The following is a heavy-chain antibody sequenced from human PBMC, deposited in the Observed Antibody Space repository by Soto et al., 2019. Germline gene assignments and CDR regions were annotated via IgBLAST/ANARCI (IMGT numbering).Heavy chain of an antibody. Sequence: GGSLRLSCAASGFTFSSYGMHWVRQAPGKGLEWVSSISSSSSYIYYADPVKGRFTISRDNAKNSLYLQMNSLRAEDTAVYYCARAIGHGERRNDAFYIWGQGTMVTVSS. CDR2: ISSSSSYI. J-gene: IGHJ3*02. CDR1: GFTFSSYG. V-gene: IGHV3-21*01. CDR3: ARAIGHGERRNDAFYI. D-gene: IGHD4-17*01.